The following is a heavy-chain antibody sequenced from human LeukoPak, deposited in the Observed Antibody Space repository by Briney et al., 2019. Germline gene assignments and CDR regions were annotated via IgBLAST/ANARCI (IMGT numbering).Heavy chain of an antibody. Sequence: GGSLRLSCAASGIILSSYWMSWVRQAPGKGLEWVANIKQDGSEKWYVDSVKGRFTISRDNAKNSLYLQMKSLRAEDTALYYCAKDRRPTVSGGYFDLWGRGTLVIVSS. J-gene: IGHJ2*01. D-gene: IGHD3-10*01. CDR3: AKDRRPTVSGGYFDL. V-gene: IGHV3-7*03. CDR1: GIILSSYW. CDR2: IKQDGSEK.